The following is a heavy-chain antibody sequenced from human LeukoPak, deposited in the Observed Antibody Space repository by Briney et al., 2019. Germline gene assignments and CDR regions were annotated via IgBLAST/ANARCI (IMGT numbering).Heavy chain of an antibody. CDR2: INPNSGGT. CDR3: ARREYSGSYYLLSGDY. J-gene: IGHJ4*02. V-gene: IGHV1-2*02. D-gene: IGHD1-26*01. Sequence: ASVKVSCKASGYTFTGYYMHWMRQAPGQGLEWMGWINPNSGGTNYAQKFQGRVTMTRDTSISTAYMELSRLRSDDTAVYYCARREYSGSYYLLSGDYWGQGTLVTVSS. CDR1: GYTFTGYY.